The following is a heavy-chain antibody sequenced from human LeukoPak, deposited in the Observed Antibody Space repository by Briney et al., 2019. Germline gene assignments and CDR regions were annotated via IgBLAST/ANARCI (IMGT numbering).Heavy chain of an antibody. CDR3: ASNSQQLVTLYYYYYMDV. V-gene: IGHV4-31*03. CDR2: IYYSGST. CDR1: GGSISSTSNY. Sequence: PSETLSLTCTVSGGSISSTSNYWGWIRQHPGKGLEWIGYIYYSGSTYYNPSLKSRVTISVDTSKNQFSLKLSSVTAADTAVYYCASNSQQLVTLYYYYYMDVWGKGTTVTVSS. J-gene: IGHJ6*03. D-gene: IGHD6-13*01.